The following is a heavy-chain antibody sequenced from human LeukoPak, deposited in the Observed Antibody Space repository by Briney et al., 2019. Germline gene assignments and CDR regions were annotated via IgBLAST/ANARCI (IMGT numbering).Heavy chain of an antibody. CDR1: GYTFTSYD. CDR2: MNPNSGNT. Sequence: ASVKVSCKASGYTFTSYDINWVRQATGQGLEWMGWMNPNSGNTGYAQKFQGRVTMTRNASISTAYMELSSLRSEDTAVYYCASRGGGYSYGIYYYGMDVWGQGTTVTVSS. J-gene: IGHJ6*02. V-gene: IGHV1-8*01. CDR3: ASRGGGYSYGIYYYGMDV. D-gene: IGHD5-18*01.